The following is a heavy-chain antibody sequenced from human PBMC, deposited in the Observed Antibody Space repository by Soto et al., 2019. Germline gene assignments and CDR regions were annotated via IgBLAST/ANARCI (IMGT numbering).Heavy chain of an antibody. V-gene: IGHV1-3*01. CDR1: GYTFTNYA. D-gene: IGHD3-22*01. Sequence: QVQLVQSGAEVKKSGASVKVSCKASGYTFTNYAIHWVRQAPGQRLEWMGWINPGNGNTKYSQKFQGRVTITRDTSASTAYMELSSLRSEDTAVYYCARGERYYYDTSGYFGFDYWGQGTLVTVSS. J-gene: IGHJ4*02. CDR2: INPGNGNT. CDR3: ARGERYYYDTSGYFGFDY.